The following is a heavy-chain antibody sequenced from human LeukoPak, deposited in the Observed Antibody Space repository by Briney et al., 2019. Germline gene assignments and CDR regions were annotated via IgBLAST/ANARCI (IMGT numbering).Heavy chain of an antibody. J-gene: IGHJ5*02. CDR1: GGSISSSSYY. V-gene: IGHV4-39*07. CDR3: ARDLLRFGELAGWFDP. Sequence: SETLSLTCTVSGGSISSSSYYWGWIRQPPGKGLEWIGRIYTSGSTNYNPSLKSRVTMSVDTSKNQFSLELSSVTAADTAVYYCARDLLRFGELAGWFDPWGQGTLVTVSS. CDR2: IYTSGST. D-gene: IGHD3-10*01.